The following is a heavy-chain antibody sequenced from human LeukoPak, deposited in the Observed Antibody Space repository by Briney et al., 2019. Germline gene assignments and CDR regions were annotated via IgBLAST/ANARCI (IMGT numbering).Heavy chain of an antibody. CDR3: ARAKWELVRGVNWFDP. D-gene: IGHD1-26*01. V-gene: IGHV1-69*13. CDR1: GYTFTGYY. CDR2: IIPIFGTA. Sequence: SVKVSCKASGYTFTGYYMHWVRQAPGQGLEWMGGIIPIFGTANYAQKFQGRVTITADESTSTAYMELSSLRSEDTAVYYCARAKWELVRGVNWFDPWGQGTLVTVSS. J-gene: IGHJ5*02.